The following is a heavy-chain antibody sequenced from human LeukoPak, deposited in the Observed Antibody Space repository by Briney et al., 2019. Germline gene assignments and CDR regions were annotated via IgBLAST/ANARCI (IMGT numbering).Heavy chain of an antibody. CDR1: GFTFSSYA. CDR3: ARGFCSSTSCPAYP. D-gene: IGHD2-2*01. CDR2: ISYDGSNK. J-gene: IGHJ5*02. V-gene: IGHV3-30*04. Sequence: QPGRSLRLSCAASGFTFSSYAMHWVRQAPGKGLEWVAVISYDGSNKYYADSVKGRFTISRDNSKYTLYLQMNSLRAEDTAVYYCARGFCSSTSCPAYPWGQGTLVTVSS.